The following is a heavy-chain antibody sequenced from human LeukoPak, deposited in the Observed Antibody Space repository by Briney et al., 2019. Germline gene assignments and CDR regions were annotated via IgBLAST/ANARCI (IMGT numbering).Heavy chain of an antibody. Sequence: SVKVSCKASGGTFSSYAISWVRQAPGQGLEWMGGIIPIFGTANYAQKFQGRVTITTDESKSTAYMELSSLRSEDTAVYYCARGSGYSGRNDYWGQGTLVTVSS. D-gene: IGHD5-12*01. CDR1: GGTFSSYA. CDR3: ARGSGYSGRNDY. CDR2: IIPIFGTA. J-gene: IGHJ4*02. V-gene: IGHV1-69*05.